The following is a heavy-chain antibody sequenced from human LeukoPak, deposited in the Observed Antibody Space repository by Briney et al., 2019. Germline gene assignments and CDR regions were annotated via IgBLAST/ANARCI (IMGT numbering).Heavy chain of an antibody. J-gene: IGHJ4*02. D-gene: IGHD3-22*01. CDR1: GFTFSSYG. Sequence: GGSLRLSCAASGFTFSSYGMHWVRQAPGKGLEWVAFIRYDGSNKYYADSVKGRFTISRDNSKNTLYLQMNSLRAEDTAVYYCAKDKIVVVITGLLDYWGQGTLVTVSS. CDR2: IRYDGSNK. CDR3: AKDKIVVVITGLLDY. V-gene: IGHV3-30*02.